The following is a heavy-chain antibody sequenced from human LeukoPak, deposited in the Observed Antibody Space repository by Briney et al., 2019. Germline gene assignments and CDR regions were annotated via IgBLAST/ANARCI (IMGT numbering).Heavy chain of an antibody. V-gene: IGHV4-59*12. Sequence: SETLSLTCTVSGGSISSYYWSWIRQPPGKGLEWIGYIYYSGSTNYNPSLKSRVTISLDTSKNQFSLNLSSVTAADTAVYYCARARSSSWYVDYWGQGTLVTVSS. CDR1: GGSISSYY. CDR2: IYYSGST. J-gene: IGHJ4*02. D-gene: IGHD6-13*01. CDR3: ARARSSSWYVDY.